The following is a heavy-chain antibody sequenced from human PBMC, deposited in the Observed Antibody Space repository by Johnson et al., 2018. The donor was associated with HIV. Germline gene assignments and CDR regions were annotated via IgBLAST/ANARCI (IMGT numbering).Heavy chain of an antibody. CDR1: GFTFSSYA. J-gene: IGHJ3*02. D-gene: IGHD3-22*01. Sequence: QMQLVESGGGVVQPGRSLRLYCAASGFTFSSYALHWVRQAPGKGLEWVAVISYDGSNKYYADSVKGRFTISRDNSKNTLYVQINSLKTEDTAVYYCTSGSYYYDSRGSLVPAFDIWGQGTMVTVSS. CDR2: ISYDGSNK. V-gene: IGHV3-30-3*01. CDR3: TSGSYYYDSRGSLVPAFDI.